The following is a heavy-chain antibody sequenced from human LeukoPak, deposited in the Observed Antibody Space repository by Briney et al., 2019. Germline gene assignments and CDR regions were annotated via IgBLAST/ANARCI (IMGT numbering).Heavy chain of an antibody. CDR3: ARTSLDTAMVFWFDP. CDR2: IIPIFGTA. CDR1: GGTFSSYA. V-gene: IGHV1-69*13. J-gene: IGHJ5*02. Sequence: ASVKVSCKASGGTFSSYAISWVRQAPGQGLEWMGGIIPIFGTANYAQKFQGRVTITADESTSTAYVELSSLRSEDTAVYYCARTSLDTAMVFWFDPWGQGTLVTVSS. D-gene: IGHD5-18*01.